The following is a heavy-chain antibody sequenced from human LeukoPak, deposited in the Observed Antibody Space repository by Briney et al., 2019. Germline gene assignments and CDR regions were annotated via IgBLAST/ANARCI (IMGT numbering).Heavy chain of an antibody. J-gene: IGHJ4*02. CDR3: ARPIAVAGYYFDY. CDR2: INPSGGST. Sequence: ASVKVSCKASGYAFTSYYRHWVRQAPGQGLEWMGIINPSGGSTSYAQKFQGRVTMTRDTSTSTVYMELSSLRSEDTAVYYCARPIAVAGYYFDYWGQGTLVTVSS. V-gene: IGHV1-46*01. CDR1: GYAFTSYY. D-gene: IGHD6-19*01.